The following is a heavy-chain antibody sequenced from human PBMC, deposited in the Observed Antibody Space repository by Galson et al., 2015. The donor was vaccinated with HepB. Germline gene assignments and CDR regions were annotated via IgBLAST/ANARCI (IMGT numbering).Heavy chain of an antibody. V-gene: IGHV1-69*06. CDR3: ARDRADYYDRSGYSGAFDI. J-gene: IGHJ3*02. D-gene: IGHD3-22*01. CDR2: IIPMFDTA. Sequence: SVKVSCKASGGSFNTYAISWSRQAPGQGLEWMGGIIPMFDTAIYAQKFQGRVTITADKSTNTAYMDLSSLRSEDTAVYYCARDRADYYDRSGYSGAFDIWGHGTMVTVSS. CDR1: GGSFNTYA.